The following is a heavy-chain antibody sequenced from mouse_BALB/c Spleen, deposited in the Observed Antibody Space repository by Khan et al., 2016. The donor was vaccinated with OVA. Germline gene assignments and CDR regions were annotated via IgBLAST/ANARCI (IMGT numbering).Heavy chain of an antibody. J-gene: IGHJ3*01. D-gene: IGHD2-14*01. CDR1: GYAFSNYL. CDR3: ARSGYDYFAY. CDR2: IYPGDGNT. V-gene: IGHV1-80*01. Sequence: VQLQESGAELVRPGSSVKISCKASGYAFSNYLMNWVKQGPGQGLEWIGQIYPGDGNTNYNGKFKDKATLTADKSSSTAYIQLSSLTSEDSAIDCCARSGYDYFAYWGQGTLVTVSA.